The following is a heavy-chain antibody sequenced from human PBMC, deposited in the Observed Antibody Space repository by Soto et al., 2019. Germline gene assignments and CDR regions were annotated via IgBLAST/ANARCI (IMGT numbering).Heavy chain of an antibody. CDR2: ISWDGGST. D-gene: IGHD4-17*01. CDR3: AKYIADYGDYYSYYGMDV. J-gene: IGHJ6*02. CDR1: GFTFDDYT. V-gene: IGHV3-43*01. Sequence: GGSLRLSCAASGFTFDDYTMHWVRQAPGKGLEWVSLISWDGGSTYYADSVKGRFTISRDNSKNSLYLQMNSLRTEDTSLYYCAKYIADYGDYYSYYGMDVWGQGTTVTVSS.